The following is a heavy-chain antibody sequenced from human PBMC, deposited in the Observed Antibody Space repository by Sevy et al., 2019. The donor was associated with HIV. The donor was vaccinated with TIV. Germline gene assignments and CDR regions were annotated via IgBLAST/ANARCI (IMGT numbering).Heavy chain of an antibody. CDR3: ARATGMAVAGTGRYFDF. V-gene: IGHV1-18*04. CDR1: GYKVDMYG. Sequence: ASVKVSCKISGYKVDMYGIAWVRQAPGQGLEWMGWISTYNGNTNYAQNFQGRVTMTTDTSTSVVYMELAGLRPDDTAVYYCARATGMAVAGTGRYFDFWGQGTLVTVSS. J-gene: IGHJ4*01. CDR2: ISTYNGNT. D-gene: IGHD6-19*01.